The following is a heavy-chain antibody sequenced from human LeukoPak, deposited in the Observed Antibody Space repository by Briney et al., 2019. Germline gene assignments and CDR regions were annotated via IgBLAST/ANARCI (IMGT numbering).Heavy chain of an antibody. CDR1: GFQFSNYW. J-gene: IGHJ4*02. CDR3: ARDAGMVRGVNGDY. CDR2: ISSSGSTI. D-gene: IGHD3-10*01. V-gene: IGHV3-11*01. Sequence: PGGSLRLSCAASGFQFSNYWMTWVRQAPGKGLEWVSYISSSGSTIYYADSVRGRFTISRDNAKNSLYLQMNSLRAEDTAVYYCARDAGMVRGVNGDYWGQGTLVTVSS.